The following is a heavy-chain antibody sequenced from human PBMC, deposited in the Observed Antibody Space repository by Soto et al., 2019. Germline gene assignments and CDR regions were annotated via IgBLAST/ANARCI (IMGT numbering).Heavy chain of an antibody. Sequence: QVQLLESGGGLVQPGRSLRLSCAASGFTFSSYGMHWVRQAPGKGLEWVAVISYDGSNTYYADSVKGRFTISRDNSKNTLYLPMKSLRAEDTAVYYFAGEKVGATSGDAFDLWGQGTMVTVSS. CDR1: GFTFSSYG. CDR3: AGEKVGATSGDAFDL. V-gene: IGHV3-30*03. J-gene: IGHJ3*01. D-gene: IGHD1-26*01. CDR2: ISYDGSNT.